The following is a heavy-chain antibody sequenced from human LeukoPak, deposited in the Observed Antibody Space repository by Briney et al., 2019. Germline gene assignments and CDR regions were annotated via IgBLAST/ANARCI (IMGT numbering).Heavy chain of an antibody. J-gene: IGHJ4*02. CDR3: AKVETAAAATLRGFDY. Sequence: GGSLRLSCAASGFTFSSYAMIWVRQAPGKGLEWVSGITGAGGSTHYADSVKGRLTISRDNSKNTLFLQINSLRAEDTAVYYCAKVETAAAATLRGFDYWGQGTLVTVSS. CDR2: ITGAGGST. CDR1: GFTFSSYA. V-gene: IGHV3-23*01. D-gene: IGHD6-13*01.